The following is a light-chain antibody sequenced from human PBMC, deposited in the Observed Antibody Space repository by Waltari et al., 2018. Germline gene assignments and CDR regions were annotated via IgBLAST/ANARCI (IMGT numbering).Light chain of an antibody. CDR2: DTS. J-gene: IGKJ4*01. CDR1: QSVTRY. V-gene: IGKV3-11*01. CDR3: QQRADWPLT. Sequence: EIVLTQSPGPLSLSPGERATLSCRASQSVTRYLAWYQQKPGLAPRLLIYDTSNRATGIPARFIGSGSVTDFSLTITSLESEDFAVYYCQQRADWPLTFGGGTKVEIK.